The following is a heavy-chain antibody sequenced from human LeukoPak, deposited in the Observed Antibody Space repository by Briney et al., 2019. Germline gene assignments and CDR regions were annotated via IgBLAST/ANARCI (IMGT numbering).Heavy chain of an antibody. CDR3: ARDSVEWYIFDY. J-gene: IGHJ4*02. Sequence: QTGGSLRLSCAASGFTFSSYWMHWVRQAPGKGPVWVARTNRDGSSTAYADSVKGRFTISKDNANNTLYLLMNSLRAEDTAVYYCARDSVEWYIFDYWGQGTLVTVSS. CDR1: GFTFSSYW. CDR2: TNRDGSST. D-gene: IGHD3-3*01. V-gene: IGHV3-74*01.